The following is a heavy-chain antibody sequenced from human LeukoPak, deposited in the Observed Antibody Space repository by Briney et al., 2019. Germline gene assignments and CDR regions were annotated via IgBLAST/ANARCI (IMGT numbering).Heavy chain of an antibody. CDR2: ISYDGSNK. CDR1: GFTFSSYA. CDR3: ARVPGYGDYAPLDY. Sequence: GRSLRLSCAASGFTFSSYAMHWVRQAPGKGLEWVAVISYDGSNKYYADSVKGRFTISRDNSKDTLYLQMNSLRAEDTAVYYCARVPGYGDYAPLDYWGQGTLVTVSS. V-gene: IGHV3-30*04. J-gene: IGHJ4*02. D-gene: IGHD4-17*01.